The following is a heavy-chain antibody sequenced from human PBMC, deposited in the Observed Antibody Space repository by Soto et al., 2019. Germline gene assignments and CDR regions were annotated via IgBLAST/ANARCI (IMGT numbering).Heavy chain of an antibody. V-gene: IGHV3-30*18. CDR3: AKDRYSGYDTVDY. Sequence: VAVISYDGSNKYYADSVKGRFTISRDNSKNTLYLQMNSLRAEDTAVYYCAKDRYSGYDTVDYWGQGTLVTVSS. CDR2: ISYDGSNK. D-gene: IGHD5-12*01. J-gene: IGHJ4*02.